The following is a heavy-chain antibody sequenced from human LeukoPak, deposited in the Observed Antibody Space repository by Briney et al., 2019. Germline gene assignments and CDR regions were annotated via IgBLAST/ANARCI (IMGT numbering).Heavy chain of an antibody. D-gene: IGHD3-16*01. CDR2: INQDESEN. V-gene: IGHV3-7*05. J-gene: IGHJ4*02. Sequence: GGSLRLSCAASGFTFSNYWMSWVRQAPGKGLEWVANINQDESENYHVDSVKGRFTIYRDNAKNSLYLQMNSLRAEDTAVYYCSGGGFAVIDYWGQGTLVTVSS. CDR1: GFTFSNYW. CDR3: SGGGFAVIDY.